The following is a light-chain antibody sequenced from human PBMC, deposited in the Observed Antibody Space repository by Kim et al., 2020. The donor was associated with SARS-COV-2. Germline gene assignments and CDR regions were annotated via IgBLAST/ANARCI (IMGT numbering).Light chain of an antibody. CDR3: QQYGSSPRT. CDR1: QSVSSTS. Sequence: SPGERATLSCRASQSVSSTSLAWYQQKPGQAPRLLIYAASSRATGIPDRLSGSGSGTDFTLTISRLEPEDFVVYYCQQYGSSPRTFGQGTKVDIK. V-gene: IGKV3-20*01. CDR2: AAS. J-gene: IGKJ1*01.